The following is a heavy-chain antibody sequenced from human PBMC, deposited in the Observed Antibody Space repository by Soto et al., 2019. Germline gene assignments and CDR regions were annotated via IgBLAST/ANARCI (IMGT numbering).Heavy chain of an antibody. CDR3: ARVLAVAESYGYYYYLMDV. V-gene: IGHV1-2*04. J-gene: IGHJ6*02. CDR2: INPNSGGT. CDR1: GYTFTGYY. Sequence: GASVKVSCKASGYTFTGYYMHWVRQAPGQGLEWMGWINPNSGGTNYAQKFQGWVTMTRDTSISTAYMELSSLRSEDTAVYYCARVLAVAESYGYYYYLMDVWGQGTTVTVSS. D-gene: IGHD6-13*01.